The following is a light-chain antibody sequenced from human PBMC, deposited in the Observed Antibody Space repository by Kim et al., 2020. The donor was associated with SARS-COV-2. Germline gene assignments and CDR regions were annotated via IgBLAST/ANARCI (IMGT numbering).Light chain of an antibody. V-gene: IGLV1-47*01. CDR1: SSNIGSNY. CDR3: AAWDDSLSGWV. Sequence: GKRGPISCSGSSSNIGSNYVYWYQQLPGTAPKLLIYRNNQRPSGGPDRFSGSKSGTSASLTISGLRSEDEADYYCAAWDDSLSGWVFGGGTQLTVL. CDR2: RNN. J-gene: IGLJ3*02.